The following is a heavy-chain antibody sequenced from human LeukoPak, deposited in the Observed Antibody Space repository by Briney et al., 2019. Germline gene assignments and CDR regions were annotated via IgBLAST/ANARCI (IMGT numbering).Heavy chain of an antibody. CDR1: GGSFSGYY. CDR3: ARRYSGSYGLYSHHSMDV. CDR2: INHSGTT. V-gene: IGHV4-34*01. Sequence: SETLSLTCAVYGGSFSGYYWSWIRQPPGKGPEWIGEINHSGTTNYNSSLKSRVTVSVDTSKNQFSLKLSSVTAADKAVYYCARRYSGSYGLYSHHSMDVWGKGTTVTISS. J-gene: IGHJ6*03. D-gene: IGHD1-26*01.